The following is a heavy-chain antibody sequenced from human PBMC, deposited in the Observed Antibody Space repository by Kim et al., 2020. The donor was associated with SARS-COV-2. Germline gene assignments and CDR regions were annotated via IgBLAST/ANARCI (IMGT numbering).Heavy chain of an antibody. Sequence: SETLSLTCTVSGGSISSSSYYWGWIRQPPGKGLEWIGTISYSGSTYYNVSLKSRVTMSVDTSKNQFSLKLSSMTAADTAVYYCARLRGYSNGPEDHWGQGNLVTVSS. CDR2: ISYSGST. D-gene: IGHD5-18*01. CDR3: ARLRGYSNGPEDH. J-gene: IGHJ4*02. V-gene: IGHV4-39*01. CDR1: GGSISSSSYY.